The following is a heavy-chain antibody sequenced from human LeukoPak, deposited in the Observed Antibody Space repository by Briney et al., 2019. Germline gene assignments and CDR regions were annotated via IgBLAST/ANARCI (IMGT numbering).Heavy chain of an antibody. J-gene: IGHJ4*02. V-gene: IGHV1-69*05. Sequence: ASVKVSCKASGGTFSSYAISWVRQAPGQGLEGMGGIIPIFGTANYAQKFQGRVTITTDESTSTAYMELSSLRSEDTAVYYCAKHILAYCSSTSCYGFDYWGQGTLVTVSS. D-gene: IGHD2-2*01. CDR1: GGTFSSYA. CDR2: IIPIFGTA. CDR3: AKHILAYCSSTSCYGFDY.